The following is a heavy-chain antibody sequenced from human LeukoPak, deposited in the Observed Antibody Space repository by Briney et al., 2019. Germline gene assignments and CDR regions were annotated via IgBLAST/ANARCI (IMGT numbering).Heavy chain of an antibody. CDR2: IYYSGST. CDR3: ARKARITIFGVVTAYFDL. CDR1: GGSISSYY. D-gene: IGHD3-3*01. V-gene: IGHV4-59*01. J-gene: IGHJ2*01. Sequence: SETLSLTCTVSGGSISSYYWTWIRQPPGKGLEWIGYIYYSGSTNYNPSLKSRVTISVDTSKNQFSLKLSSVTAADTAVYYCARKARITIFGVVTAYFDLWGRGTLVTVSS.